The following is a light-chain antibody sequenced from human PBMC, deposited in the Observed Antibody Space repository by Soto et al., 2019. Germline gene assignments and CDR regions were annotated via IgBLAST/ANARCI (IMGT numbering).Light chain of an antibody. CDR1: QSISSY. J-gene: IGKJ1*01. CDR2: AAH. Sequence: DIQVTQSPSSLSASVGDRVTITCRTSQSISSYLNWYQLKPGNDPKLLIYAAHSLQSGVPSRFRGSGSGTDFTLTIYSLQPEDFTTYFCQQSYTTPWTFGQGTQVEVK. V-gene: IGKV1-39*01. CDR3: QQSYTTPWT.